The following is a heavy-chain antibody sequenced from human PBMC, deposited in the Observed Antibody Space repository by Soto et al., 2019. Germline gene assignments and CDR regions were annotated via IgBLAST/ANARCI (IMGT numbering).Heavy chain of an antibody. V-gene: IGHV4-34*01. D-gene: IGHD3-22*01. CDR2: INHSGST. CDR1: GGSFSGYY. J-gene: IGHJ6*02. CDR3: ARWGDYYDSSGAYYYYGMDV. Sequence: PSETLSLTCAVYGGSFSGYYWSWIRQPPGKGLEWIGEINHSGSTNYNPSLKSRVTISVDTSKNQFSLKLSSVTAADTAVYYCARWGDYYDSSGAYYYYGMDVWGQGTTVTAP.